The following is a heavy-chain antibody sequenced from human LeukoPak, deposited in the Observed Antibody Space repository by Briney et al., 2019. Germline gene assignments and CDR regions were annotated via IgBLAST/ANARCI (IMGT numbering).Heavy chain of an antibody. Sequence: GGSLRLSCVASGFSTYSNYMSWVRQPPGKGLEWVSVVYSGGSTNHAESVGGRFIVSRDLSRNTIYLQMNDLRPEDTAVYYCARDLGWDNITSFHFWGQGVLVTVSS. CDR3: ARDLGWDNITSFHF. J-gene: IGHJ4*02. CDR2: VYSGGST. V-gene: IGHV3-66*02. CDR1: GFSTYSNY. D-gene: IGHD1-26*01.